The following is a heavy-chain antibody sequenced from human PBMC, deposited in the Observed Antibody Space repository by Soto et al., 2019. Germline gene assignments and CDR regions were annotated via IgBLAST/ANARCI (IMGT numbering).Heavy chain of an antibody. D-gene: IGHD3-16*01. CDR3: ASRTGGMITFGGVVFDP. CDR2: IYHSGST. Sequence: PSETLSLTCAVSGGSISSSNWWSWVRQPPGKGLEWIGEIYHSGSTNYNPSLKSRVTISVDKSKNQFSLKLSSVTAADTAVYYCASRTGGMITFGGVVFDPWGQGTLVTVSS. CDR1: GGSISSSNW. V-gene: IGHV4-4*02. J-gene: IGHJ5*02.